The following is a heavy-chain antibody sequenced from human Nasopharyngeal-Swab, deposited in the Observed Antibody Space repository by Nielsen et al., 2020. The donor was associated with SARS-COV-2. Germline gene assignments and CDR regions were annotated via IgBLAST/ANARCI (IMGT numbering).Heavy chain of an antibody. CDR3: ARESRSSWYGDYYYGMDV. V-gene: IGHV3-23*01. CDR2: ISGSGGST. J-gene: IGHJ6*02. Sequence: RQRPGTRLEWVSAISGSGGSTYYADSVKGRFTISRDNSKNTLYLQMNSLRAEDTAVYYCARESRSSWYGDYYYGMDVWGQGTTVTVSS. D-gene: IGHD6-13*01.